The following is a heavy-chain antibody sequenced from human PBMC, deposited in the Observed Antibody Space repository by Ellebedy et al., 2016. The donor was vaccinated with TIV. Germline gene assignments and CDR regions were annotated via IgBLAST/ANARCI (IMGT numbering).Heavy chain of an antibody. D-gene: IGHD3-16*01. V-gene: IGHV4-34*01. CDR2: INHSGST. Sequence: SETLSLTXAVYGGSFSGHYWSWIRQPPGKGLEWIGEINHSGSTNYNPSLKSRVTISVDTSKNQFSLKLSSVTAADTAVYYCARGGGYYMDVWGKGTTVTVSS. J-gene: IGHJ6*03. CDR3: ARGGGYYMDV. CDR1: GGSFSGHY.